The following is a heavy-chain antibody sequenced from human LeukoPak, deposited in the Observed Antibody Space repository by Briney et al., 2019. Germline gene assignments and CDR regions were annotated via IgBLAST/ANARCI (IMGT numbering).Heavy chain of an antibody. CDR2: IWYDGSNK. CDR3: AKYSGSYYYPPNWDS. D-gene: IGHD1-26*01. Sequence: PGRSLRLSCAASGFTFSSYGMHWVRQAPGKGLEWVAVIWYDGSNKYYADSVKGRFTLSRDYPKNTLYLQMNSLRAEDTAVYFCAKYSGSYYYPPNWDSWGQGTLVTVSS. J-gene: IGHJ4*02. CDR1: GFTFSSYG. V-gene: IGHV3-33*06.